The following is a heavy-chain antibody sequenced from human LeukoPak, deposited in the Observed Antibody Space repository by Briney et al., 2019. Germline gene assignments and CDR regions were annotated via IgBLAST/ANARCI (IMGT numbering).Heavy chain of an antibody. D-gene: IGHD6-13*01. V-gene: IGHV3-23*01. J-gene: IGHJ3*02. CDR1: GFIFSSYA. Sequence: GGSLRLSCAASGFIFSSYAMSWARQAPGKGREWVSAITGSGSSTYYADSVKGRFTISRDNSKNTLYLQMNSLRAEDTAVYYCAKEVAAAGAGAFDIWGQGTMVTVSS. CDR3: AKEVAAAGAGAFDI. CDR2: ITGSGSST.